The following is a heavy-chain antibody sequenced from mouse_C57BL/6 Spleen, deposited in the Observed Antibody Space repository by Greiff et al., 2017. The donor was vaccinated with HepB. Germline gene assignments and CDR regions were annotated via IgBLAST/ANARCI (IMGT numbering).Heavy chain of an antibody. CDR2: IWSGGST. CDR3: ARRAYEEGYYFDY. D-gene: IGHD6-5*01. J-gene: IGHJ2*01. CDR1: GFSLTSYG. V-gene: IGHV2-2*01. Sequence: VQLQQSGPGLVQPSQSLSITCTVSGFSLTSYGVHWVRQSPGKGLEWLGVIWSGGSTDYNAAFIYRLSISKDNSKSQVFFKMNSLQADDTAIYYCARRAYEEGYYFDYWGQGTTLTVSS.